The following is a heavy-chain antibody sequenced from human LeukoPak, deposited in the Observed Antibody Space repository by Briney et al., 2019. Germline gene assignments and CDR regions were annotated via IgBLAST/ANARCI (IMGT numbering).Heavy chain of an antibody. D-gene: IGHD3-10*01. CDR2: MNPNSGNT. Sequence: GASVKVSCKASGYTFTSYDINWVRQATGQGLEWMGWMNPNSGNTGYAQKFQGRVTMTRNTSISTAYMELSSLRSEDTAVYYCAREGMVRGVMSYNWFDPWGQGTLVTVSS. CDR3: AREGMVRGVMSYNWFDP. J-gene: IGHJ5*02. CDR1: GYTFTSYD. V-gene: IGHV1-8*01.